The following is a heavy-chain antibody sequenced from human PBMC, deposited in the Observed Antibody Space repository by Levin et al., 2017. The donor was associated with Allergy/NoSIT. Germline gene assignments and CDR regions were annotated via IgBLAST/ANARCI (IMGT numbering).Heavy chain of an antibody. CDR2: ISSSGRYI. V-gene: IGHV3-21*06. CDR3: ARDPYAAAGAYYFDY. CDR1: GFTFTNYN. Sequence: RGESLKISCAASGFTFTNYNMNWVRQAPGRGLEWVSSISSSGRYIYYADSLKGRFTISRDNTKNSLYLQMNSLRAEDTAVYYCARDPYAAAGAYYFDYWGQGTLVTVSS. J-gene: IGHJ4*02. D-gene: IGHD6-13*01.